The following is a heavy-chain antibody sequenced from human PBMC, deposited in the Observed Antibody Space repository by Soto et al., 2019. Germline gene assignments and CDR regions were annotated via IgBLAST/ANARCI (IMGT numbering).Heavy chain of an antibody. CDR1: GGSIRSAGYY. J-gene: IGHJ4*02. CDR2: IQYSGST. CDR3: VRAFEQRDGYSCAWIFDS. Sequence: QVYLQESGPGLVKPSQTLTLTCTVSGGSIRSAGYYWTWIRQHPGMGLEWIGHIQYSGSTRYNPALKSRVAISIDTSKDHFSLTITSVAAADTAVFYCVRAFEQRDGYSCAWIFDSWGQGTLVSVSS. D-gene: IGHD4-4*01. V-gene: IGHV4-31*03.